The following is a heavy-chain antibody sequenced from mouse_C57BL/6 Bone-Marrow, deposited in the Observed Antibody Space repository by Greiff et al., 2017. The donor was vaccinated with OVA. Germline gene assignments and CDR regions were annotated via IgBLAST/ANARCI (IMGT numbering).Heavy chain of an antibody. J-gene: IGHJ4*01. D-gene: IGHD2-4*01. CDR1: GYTFTSYG. V-gene: IGHV1-81*01. Sequence: VHLVESGAELARPGASVKLSCKASGYTFTSYGISWVKQRTGQGLEWIGEIYPRSGNTYYNEKFKGKATLTADKSSSTAYMELRSLTSEDSAVYFCARDEGLRRVYYYAMDYWGQGTSVTVSS. CDR2: IYPRSGNT. CDR3: ARDEGLRRVYYYAMDY.